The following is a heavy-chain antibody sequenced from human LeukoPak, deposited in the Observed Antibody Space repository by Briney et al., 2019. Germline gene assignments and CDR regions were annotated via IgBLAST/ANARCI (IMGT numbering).Heavy chain of an antibody. J-gene: IGHJ5*02. V-gene: IGHV3-23*01. CDR3: AKDRGVIVPAGMAT. CDR2: ISGSGGST. CDR1: GFTFNNYA. D-gene: IGHD2-2*01. Sequence: GGSLRLSCAASGFTFNNYAMSWVRQAPGKGLEWVSVISGSGGSTYYADSVKGRFTISRDNSKNTLYLQMDSLRAEETAVYYCAKDRGVIVPAGMATWGQGTLVTVSS.